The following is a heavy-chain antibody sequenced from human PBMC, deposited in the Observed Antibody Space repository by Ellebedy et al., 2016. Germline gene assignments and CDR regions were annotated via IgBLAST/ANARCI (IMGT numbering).Heavy chain of an antibody. Sequence: SVKVSXXASGGTFSSYAISWVRQAPGQGLEWMGGIIPIFGTANYAQKFQGRVTITADESTSTAYMELSSLRSEDTAVYYCARGVPDYDSSGYLGHVDYWGQGTLVTVSS. J-gene: IGHJ4*02. CDR1: GGTFSSYA. CDR2: IIPIFGTA. D-gene: IGHD3-22*01. CDR3: ARGVPDYDSSGYLGHVDY. V-gene: IGHV1-69*13.